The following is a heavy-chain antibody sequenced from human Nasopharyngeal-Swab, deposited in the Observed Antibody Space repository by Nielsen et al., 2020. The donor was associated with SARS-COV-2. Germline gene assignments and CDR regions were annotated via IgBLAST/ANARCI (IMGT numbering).Heavy chain of an antibody. V-gene: IGHV3-7*01. CDR3: ARGASGYYDFWSGYYRYYYYYYMDV. D-gene: IGHD3-3*01. J-gene: IGHJ6*03. Sequence: WIRKPPGKGLEWVAKIKQDGSEKYYVDSVKGRFTISRDNAKNSLYLQMNSLRAEDTAVYYCARGASGYYDFWSGYYRYYYYYYMDVWGKGTTVTVSS. CDR2: IKQDGSEK.